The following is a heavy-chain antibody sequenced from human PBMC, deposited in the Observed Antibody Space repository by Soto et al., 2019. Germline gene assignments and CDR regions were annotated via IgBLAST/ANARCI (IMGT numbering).Heavy chain of an antibody. D-gene: IGHD5-12*01. CDR2: IYYSGST. V-gene: IGHV4-31*03. J-gene: IGHJ3*02. Sequence: TLSLTCTVTFYSIHSLGCYWTWVRQHPGKGLEWIGYIYYSGSTYYNPSLKSRVTISVDTSKNQFSLKLSSVTAADTAVYYCARDSGYSGYEGVAFDIWGQGTMVT. CDR3: ARDSGYSGYEGVAFDI. CDR1: FYSIHSLGCY.